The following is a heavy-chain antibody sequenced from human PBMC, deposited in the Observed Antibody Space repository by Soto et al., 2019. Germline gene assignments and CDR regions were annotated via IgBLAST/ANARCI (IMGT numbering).Heavy chain of an antibody. Sequence: SETLSLTCTVSGVSLSKSGYFWGWIRQPPGKGLEWFGSIDYSGSTYYNPSLKGRVTISVDTSKTQFTLEVSSVTAADTAVYYCACRKLYSYYVDVWGKGPTVTVSS. J-gene: IGHJ6*03. CDR2: IDYSGST. CDR3: ACRKLYSYYVDV. CDR1: GVSLSKSGYF. V-gene: IGHV4-39*01.